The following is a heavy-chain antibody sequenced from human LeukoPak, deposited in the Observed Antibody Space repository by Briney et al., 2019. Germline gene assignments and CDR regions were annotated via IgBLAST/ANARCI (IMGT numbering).Heavy chain of an antibody. CDR1: GGTFSSYA. V-gene: IGHV1-69*13. J-gene: IGHJ4*02. Sequence: SVKVSCKASGGTFSSYAISWVRQAPGQGLEWMGGIIPIFGTANYAQKFQGRVTITADESTSAAYMELSSLRSEDTAVYYCASDYGDYVFDYWGQGTLVTVSS. D-gene: IGHD4-17*01. CDR3: ASDYGDYVFDY. CDR2: IIPIFGTA.